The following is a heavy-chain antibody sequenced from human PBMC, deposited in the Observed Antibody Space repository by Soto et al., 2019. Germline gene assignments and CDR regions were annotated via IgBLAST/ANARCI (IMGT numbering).Heavy chain of an antibody. J-gene: IGHJ3*02. CDR1: GFTFSSYW. D-gene: IGHD2-8*01. CDR2: IKQDGSEK. V-gene: IGHV3-7*01. Sequence: TGGSLRLSCAASGFTFSSYWMSWVRQAPGKGLEWVANIKQDGSEKYYVASVKGRFTISRDNAKNSLYLQMNSLRAEDTAVYYCARDLRGYCTNGVCYDAFDIWGQGTMVTV. CDR3: ARDLRGYCTNGVCYDAFDI.